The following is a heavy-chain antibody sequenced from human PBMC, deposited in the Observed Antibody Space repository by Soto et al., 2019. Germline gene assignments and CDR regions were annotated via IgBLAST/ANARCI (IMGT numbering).Heavy chain of an antibody. D-gene: IGHD2-2*01. Sequence: PGECLKISCKGSGYSFTSYWISWVRQMPGKGLEWMGRIDPSDSYTNYSPSFQGHVTISADKSISTAYLQWSSLKASDTAMYYCATRRTGYCSSTSCYASFFYYYGMDVWGQGTTVTVSS. CDR1: GYSFTSYW. CDR3: ATRRTGYCSSTSCYASFFYYYGMDV. CDR2: IDPSDSYT. V-gene: IGHV5-10-1*01. J-gene: IGHJ6*02.